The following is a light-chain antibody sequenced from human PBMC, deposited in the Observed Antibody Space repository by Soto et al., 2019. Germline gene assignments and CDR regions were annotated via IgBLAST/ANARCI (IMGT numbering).Light chain of an antibody. CDR1: QSVSSY. Sequence: EIVMTQSPVTLSESPGERATLSCRASQSVSSYLAWYQQKPGQAPRLLIYGASSRATGIPDRFSGSGSGTEFTLTIRSLQSEDFALYYCQQYNNWPITFGQGTRLEI. CDR3: QQYNNWPIT. CDR2: GAS. J-gene: IGKJ5*01. V-gene: IGKV3D-15*01.